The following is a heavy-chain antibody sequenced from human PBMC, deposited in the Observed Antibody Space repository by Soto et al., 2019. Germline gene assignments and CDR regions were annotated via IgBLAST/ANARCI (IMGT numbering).Heavy chain of an antibody. J-gene: IGHJ3*02. CDR3: ARDGVDVSRTTVRHGALDI. Sequence: QVQLVQSGAEVKKPGSSVKVSCKASGGSFSTYGISWVGQAPGQGLEWMGGFIPVFTTAKYAQKFQGRGSITADEYTDTAYMELSSLRSEDTAVYFCARDGVDVSRTTVRHGALDIWGQGTVVTVSS. CDR2: FIPVFTTA. D-gene: IGHD4-17*01. CDR1: GGSFSTYG. V-gene: IGHV1-69*01.